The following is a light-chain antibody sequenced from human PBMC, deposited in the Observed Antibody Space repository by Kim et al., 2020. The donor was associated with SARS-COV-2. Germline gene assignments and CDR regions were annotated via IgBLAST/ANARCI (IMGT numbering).Light chain of an antibody. CDR3: QQYNTYSPWA. Sequence: SVGDRVTITCRASGNVSGRLAWYQQKPGKAPHLLIYKTSNLENGVPSRFSGSGSGTEFTLTITSLQADDFATYYCQQYNTYSPWAFGQGTKVDIK. J-gene: IGKJ1*01. V-gene: IGKV1-5*03. CDR1: GNVSGR. CDR2: KTS.